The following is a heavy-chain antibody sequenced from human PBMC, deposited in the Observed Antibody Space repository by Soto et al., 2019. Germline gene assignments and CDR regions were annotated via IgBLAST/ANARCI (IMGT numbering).Heavy chain of an antibody. V-gene: IGHV3-23*01. D-gene: IGHD2-2*01. J-gene: IGHJ3*02. CDR2: LSSSGGAT. Sequence: EVQLLESGGRLVRPGGSVRLSCAASGFTFDTYAMSWVRQTPGKGLEWVSTLSSSGGATYYGDSLGGRFTISRDNSKNTVFLQMDGLRADDTAMYYCARSEHCTTISCYPDAFDIWGQGTMVTVSS. CDR1: GFTFDTYA. CDR3: ARSEHCTTISCYPDAFDI.